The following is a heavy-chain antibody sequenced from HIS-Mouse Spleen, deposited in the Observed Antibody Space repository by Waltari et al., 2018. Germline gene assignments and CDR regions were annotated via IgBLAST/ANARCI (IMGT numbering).Heavy chain of an antibody. V-gene: IGHV4-34*01. CDR1: GGSFSGYY. CDR3: ARGLSPATVTIGYYFDY. CDR2: INHSGST. D-gene: IGHD4-17*01. J-gene: IGHJ4*02. Sequence: QVQLQQWGAGLLKPSETLSLTCAVYGGSFSGYYWSWIRQPPGKGLEWIGEINHSGSTNYNPSLKSRVTISVDTSKNQFSLKLSSVTAADTAVYYCARGLSPATVTIGYYFDYWGQGTLVTVSS.